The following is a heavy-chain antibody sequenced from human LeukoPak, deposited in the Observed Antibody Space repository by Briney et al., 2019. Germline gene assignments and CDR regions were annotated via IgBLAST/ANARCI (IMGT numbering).Heavy chain of an antibody. CDR3: ARGGYLHGSRSYPNEPIDY. V-gene: IGHV3-11*04. D-gene: IGHD3-10*01. J-gene: IGHJ4*02. CDR1: GFTFSDYY. Sequence: GGSLRLSCAASGFTFSDYYMSWIRQALGKWLEWVSYISSSGSTIYYADSVKGRFTISRDNAKNSLYLQMNSLRAEHTAVYYCARGGYLHGSRSYPNEPIDYWGQGTLVTVSS. CDR2: ISSSGSTI.